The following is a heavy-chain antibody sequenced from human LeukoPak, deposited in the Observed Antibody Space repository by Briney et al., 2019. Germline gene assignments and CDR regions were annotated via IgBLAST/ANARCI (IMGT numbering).Heavy chain of an antibody. D-gene: IGHD3-10*01. Sequence: GGSLRLSCAASRFTFSSNGMHWARQAPGKGLEWVAVIWYDGSDKYYADSVKGRFTISRDNSKNTLYLQMNSLRVEDAAVYYCARVSVSMVPGVQKNYGMDVWGQGTAVTVSS. J-gene: IGHJ6*02. V-gene: IGHV3-33*01. CDR1: RFTFSSNG. CDR3: ARVSVSMVPGVQKNYGMDV. CDR2: IWYDGSDK.